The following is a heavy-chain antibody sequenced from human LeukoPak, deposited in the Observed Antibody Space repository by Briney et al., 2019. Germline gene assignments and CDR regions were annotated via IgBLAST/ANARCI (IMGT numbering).Heavy chain of an antibody. V-gene: IGHV1-69*13. CDR1: GGTFSSYA. J-gene: IGHJ3*02. Sequence: SVKVSCKASGGTFSSYAISWVRQAPGQGLEWMGGIIPIFGTANYAQKFQGRVTITADESTSTAYMELSSLRSEDTAVYYCARGPDDSSGYGQPADDAFDIWGQGTMVTVSS. CDR3: ARGPDDSSGYGQPADDAFDI. D-gene: IGHD3-22*01. CDR2: IIPIFGTA.